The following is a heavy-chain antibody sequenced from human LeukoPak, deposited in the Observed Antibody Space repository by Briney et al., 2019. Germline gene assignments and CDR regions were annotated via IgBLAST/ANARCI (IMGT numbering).Heavy chain of an antibody. D-gene: IGHD5-12*01. CDR1: GFTFSSYW. V-gene: IGHV3-7*01. CDR2: IKQDGSEA. CDR3: ARGGYYPDY. J-gene: IGHJ4*02. Sequence: PGGSLRLSCVAYGFTFSSYWMSWVRQAPGQGLEWVANIKQDGSEAYYADSVKGRFTISRDNATSSLYLQMNSLRAEDTAVYYCARGGYYPDYWTQGTLVTVSS.